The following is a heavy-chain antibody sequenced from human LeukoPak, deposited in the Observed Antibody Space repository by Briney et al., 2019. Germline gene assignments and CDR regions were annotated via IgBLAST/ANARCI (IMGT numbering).Heavy chain of an antibody. CDR2: INPNSGGT. D-gene: IGHD4-11*01. CDR3: ARVLQYWYYYYYMDV. Sequence: AASVKVSCKASGYTFTGYYMHWVRQAPGQGLAWMGWINPNSGGTNYAQKFQGRVTMTRDTSISTAYMELSRLRSDDTAVYYCARVLQYWYYYYYMDVWGKGTTVTVSS. J-gene: IGHJ6*03. CDR1: GYTFTGYY. V-gene: IGHV1-2*02.